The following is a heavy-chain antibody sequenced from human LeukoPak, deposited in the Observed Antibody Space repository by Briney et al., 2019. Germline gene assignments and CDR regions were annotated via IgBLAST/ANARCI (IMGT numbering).Heavy chain of an antibody. CDR2: IKQDGSEK. J-gene: IGHJ4*02. CDR3: AREGGDSSVLLDY. CDR1: GFTFSSYW. V-gene: IGHV3-7*01. D-gene: IGHD3-22*01. Sequence: GGSLRLSCAASGFTFSSYWMSWVRQAPGKGLEWVANIKQDGSEKYYVDSVKGRFTISRDNAKNSLYLQMNSLRAEDTAVYYCAREGGDSSVLLDYWGQGTLVTVSS.